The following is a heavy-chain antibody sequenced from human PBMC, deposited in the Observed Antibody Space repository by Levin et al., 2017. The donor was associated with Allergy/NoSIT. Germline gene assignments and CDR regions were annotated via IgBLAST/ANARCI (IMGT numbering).Heavy chain of an antibody. V-gene: IGHV7-4-1*02. CDR2: INTNTGNP. D-gene: IGHD3-3*01. CDR3: ARVGVVVVPAAMGGCITIFGVVIIRVYYYYYYMDV. CDR1: GYTFTSYA. J-gene: IGHJ6*03. Sequence: GASVKVSCKASGYTFTSYAMNWVRQAPGQGLEWMGWINTNTGNPTYAQGFTGRFVFSLDTSVSTAYLQISSLKAEDTDVYYCARVGVVVVPAAMGGCITIFGVVIIRVYYYYYYMDVWGKGTTVTVSS.